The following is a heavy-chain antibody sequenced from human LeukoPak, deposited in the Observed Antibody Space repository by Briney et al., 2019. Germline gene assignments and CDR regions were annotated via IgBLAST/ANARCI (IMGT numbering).Heavy chain of an antibody. D-gene: IGHD2-21*01. V-gene: IGHV4-59*01. J-gene: IGHJ4*02. CDR3: ARSYGDYLNFDY. CDR2: VYYSGST. CDR1: GGSISSYY. Sequence: SETLSLTCTVSGGSISSYYWSWIRQPPGKGPEWIGYVYYSGSTNCNPSLKSRVTISVDTSKNQFSLNLTSVTAADTAMYYCARSYGDYLNFDYWGQGSLVTVSS.